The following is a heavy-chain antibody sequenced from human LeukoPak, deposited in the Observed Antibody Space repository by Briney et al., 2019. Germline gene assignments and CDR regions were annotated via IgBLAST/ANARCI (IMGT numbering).Heavy chain of an antibody. V-gene: IGHV3-74*01. CDR2: INSDGSST. CDR1: AFTFSNYW. J-gene: IGHJ2*01. D-gene: IGHD2-15*01. CDR3: ARESDGTGGSCNNYWYIDL. Sequence: PGGSLRLSCAASAFTFSNYWMHWVRQAPGKGLVWVSRINSDGSSTSYADSVKGRFTISRDNAKNTLYLQMNSLRAEDTAMYYCARESDGTGGSCNNYWYIDLWGRGTLVTVSS.